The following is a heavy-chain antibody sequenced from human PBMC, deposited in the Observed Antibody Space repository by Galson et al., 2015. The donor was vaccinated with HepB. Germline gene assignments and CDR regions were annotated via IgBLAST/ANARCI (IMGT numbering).Heavy chain of an antibody. CDR2: TDSSGTYI. V-gene: IGHV3-21*01. Sequence: SLRLSCAASGFTFSSYAMHWVRQAPGKGLEWVSSTDSSGTYIYYADSVKGRFTISRDNAKNSLYLQMNSLRVDDTAVYYCARPYSSSLYGMDVWGQGTTVTVSS. CDR1: GFTFSSYA. CDR3: ARPYSSSLYGMDV. J-gene: IGHJ6*02. D-gene: IGHD6-13*01.